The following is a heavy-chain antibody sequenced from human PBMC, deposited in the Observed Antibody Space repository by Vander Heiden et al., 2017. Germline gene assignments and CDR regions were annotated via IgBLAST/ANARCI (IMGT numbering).Heavy chain of an antibody. CDR3: RAAAKPKFDY. CDR2: INGSGGST. CDR1: GFTFINYA. D-gene: IGHD6-13*01. J-gene: IGHJ4*02. V-gene: IGHV3-23*01. Sequence: EVQLLESGGGLVQPGGSLRRSCAASGFTFINYAMSWVRQAPGKGLEWVSAINGSGGSTYYADPVKGRFTISRDNSKNTLYLQMNSLRAEDTAVYYCRAAAKPKFDYWGQGTLVTVSS.